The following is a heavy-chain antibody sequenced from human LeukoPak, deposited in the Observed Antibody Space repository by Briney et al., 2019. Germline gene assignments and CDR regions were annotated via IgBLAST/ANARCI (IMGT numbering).Heavy chain of an antibody. D-gene: IGHD3-16*01. CDR1: GYTFTGYY. V-gene: IGHV1-2*02. CDR2: IKPNSGGT. CDR3: ARAGLGGSLQYNWFDP. Sequence: ASVKVSCKASGYTFTGYYMHWVRQAPGQGLEWMGWIKPNSGGTNYAQKFQGRVTITADKSTSTAYMELSSLRSEDTAVYYCARAGLGGSLQYNWFDPWGQGTLVTVSS. J-gene: IGHJ5*02.